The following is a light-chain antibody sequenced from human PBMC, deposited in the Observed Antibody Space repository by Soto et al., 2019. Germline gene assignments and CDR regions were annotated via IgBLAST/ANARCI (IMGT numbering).Light chain of an antibody. CDR1: SSNIGSKT. CDR3: AAWDGSLNNVL. V-gene: IGLV1-44*01. Sequence: QSVLTQPPSAFGTPGQRVTISCSGSSSNIGSKTVNWYQQLPGTVPKLLIYNSYQRPSGVPDRFSGSKSGTSASLAISGLQSEDEAEYYCAAWDGSLNNVLFGGGTKVTVL. J-gene: IGLJ2*01. CDR2: NSY.